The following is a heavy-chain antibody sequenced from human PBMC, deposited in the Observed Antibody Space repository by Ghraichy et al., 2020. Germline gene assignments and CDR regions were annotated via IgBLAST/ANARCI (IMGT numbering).Heavy chain of an antibody. CDR1: GFTFSDYA. CDR2: ISGSGGST. Sequence: GGSLRLSCAASGFTFSDYAMSWVRQAPGKGLEWVSTISGSGGSTYYADSVKGRFTISRDNSKNTLYLQMNSLRAEDTAVYYCAKGLVLEYKLPSGWFDPWGQGTLVTVSS. V-gene: IGHV3-23*01. J-gene: IGHJ5*02. D-gene: IGHD2-2*01. CDR3: AKGLVLEYKLPSGWFDP.